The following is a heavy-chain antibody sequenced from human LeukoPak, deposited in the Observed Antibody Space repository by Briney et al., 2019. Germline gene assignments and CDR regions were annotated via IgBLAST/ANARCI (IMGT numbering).Heavy chain of an antibody. CDR1: GFTVSRNY. D-gene: IGHD3-3*01. CDR3: ARSPEKYYDEGEGSLDYFDY. J-gene: IGHJ4*02. Sequence: GGSLRLPCAASGFTVSRNYMNWVRQAPGKGLERVSVIYSGGSTYYADSVKGRFTISRDNSKNTLYLQMNSLRAEDTAVYYCARSPEKYYDEGEGSLDYFDYWGQGTLVTVSS. V-gene: IGHV3-53*01. CDR2: IYSGGST.